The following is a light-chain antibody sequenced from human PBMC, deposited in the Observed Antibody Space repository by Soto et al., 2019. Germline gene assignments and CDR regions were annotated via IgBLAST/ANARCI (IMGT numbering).Light chain of an antibody. V-gene: IGLV1-47*02. J-gene: IGLJ1*01. CDR2: SNN. CDR3: AAWDDSLSANYV. CDR1: SSNIGSNY. Sequence: VLTQPPSASGTPGQRVTISCSGSSSNIGSNYVYWYQQLPGTAPKLLIYSNNQRPSGVPDRFSGSKSGTSASLAISGLRSEDEADYYCAAWDDSLSANYVFGTGTKVTVL.